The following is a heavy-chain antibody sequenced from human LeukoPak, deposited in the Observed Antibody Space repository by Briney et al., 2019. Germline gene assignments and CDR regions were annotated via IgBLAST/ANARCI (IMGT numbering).Heavy chain of an antibody. CDR2: IYYSGST. D-gene: IGHD3-3*01. CDR1: GYSISSGYY. CDR3: ARATQNRGYYDFWSGYFA. J-gene: IGHJ5*02. Sequence: PSETLSLTCTVSGYSISSGYYWGWIRQPPGKGLEWIGSIYYSGSTYYNPSLKSRVTISVDTSKNQFSLKLSSVTAADTAVYYCARATQNRGYYDFWSGYFAWGQGTLVTVSS. V-gene: IGHV4-38-2*02.